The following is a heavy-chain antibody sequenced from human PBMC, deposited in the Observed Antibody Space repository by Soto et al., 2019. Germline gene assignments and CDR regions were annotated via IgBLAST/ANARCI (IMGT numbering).Heavy chain of an antibody. CDR1: GGSISSYY. J-gene: IGHJ4*02. V-gene: IGHV4-59*08. D-gene: IGHD2-2*01. CDR2: IYYSGST. Sequence: SETLSLTCTVSGGSISSYYWSWIRQPPGKGLEWIGYIYYSGSTNYNPSLKSRVTISVDTSKNQFSLKLSSVTAADTAVYYCARRVVPAAYFDYWGQGALVTVS. CDR3: ARRVVPAAYFDY.